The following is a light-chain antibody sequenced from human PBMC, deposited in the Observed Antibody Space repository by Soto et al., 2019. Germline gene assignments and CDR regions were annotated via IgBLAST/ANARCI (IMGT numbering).Light chain of an antibody. CDR3: QQYNNWPLYT. CDR1: QSVSSN. J-gene: IGKJ2*01. V-gene: IGKV3-15*01. CDR2: GAS. Sequence: EIVMTQSPATLYVSPGERATLSCRASQSVSSNLAWYQQKPGQAPRLLSYGASTRATGIPARFSGSVSGTEFTLTISSLQSEDFAVYYCQQYNNWPLYTFGQGTKLEIK.